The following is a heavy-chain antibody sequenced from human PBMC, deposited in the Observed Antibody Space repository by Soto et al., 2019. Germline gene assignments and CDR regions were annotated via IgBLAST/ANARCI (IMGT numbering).Heavy chain of an antibody. D-gene: IGHD2-15*01. V-gene: IGHV1-58*01. CDR1: GFTFTSSA. CDR3: APARQSCSAGTCYSVSGY. Sequence: SVKVSCKASGFTFTSSAVQWVRQARGQRLEWIGWIVVGSGNTNYAQKFQEGVTITRDMSTSTAYMELSSLRSEDTAVYYCAPARQSCSAGTCYSVSGYWGQGTLVTVSS. CDR2: IVVGSGNT. J-gene: IGHJ4*02.